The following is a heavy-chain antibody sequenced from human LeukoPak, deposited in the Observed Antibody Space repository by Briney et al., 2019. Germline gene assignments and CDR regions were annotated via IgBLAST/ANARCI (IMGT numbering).Heavy chain of an antibody. Sequence: PGGSLRLSCAASGFTFSSYWMHWVRQAPGQGLVWVSRINSDGSSTSYADSVKGRFTISRDNAKNSLYLQMNSLRAEDTAVYYCAREWGLLTPQKEFDYWGQETLSPSPQ. CDR3: AREWGLLTPQKEFDY. CDR1: GFTFSSYW. D-gene: IGHD1-26*01. J-gene: IGHJ4*02. CDR2: INSDGSST. V-gene: IGHV3-74*01.